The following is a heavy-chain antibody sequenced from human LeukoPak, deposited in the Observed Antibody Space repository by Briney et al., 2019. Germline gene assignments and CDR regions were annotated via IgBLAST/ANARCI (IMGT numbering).Heavy chain of an antibody. V-gene: IGHV3-66*02. Sequence: GGSLRLSCAASGFTVSSNYMSWVRQAPGKGLEWVSVIYSGGSTYYADSVKGRFTISRDNSKNTLYLQMNSLRAEDAAVYYCARDLSEDCSGGSCYSLNYYYMDVWGKGTTVTVSS. CDR2: IYSGGST. J-gene: IGHJ6*03. CDR3: ARDLSEDCSGGSCYSLNYYYMDV. D-gene: IGHD2-15*01. CDR1: GFTVSSNY.